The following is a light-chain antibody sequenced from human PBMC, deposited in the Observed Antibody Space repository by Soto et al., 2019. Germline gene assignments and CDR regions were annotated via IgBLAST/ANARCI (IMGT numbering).Light chain of an antibody. CDR1: ETISRS. V-gene: IGKV1-39*01. J-gene: IGKJ5*01. CDR3: QQTHSVPLT. CDR2: AAS. Sequence: DIPMTQSPSSLSASVGDRVTITCRASETISRSLNWFQQKPGKAPKLLIYAASILQNEVPSRFSGSGSGTDFALSITSLQFEDFATYYCQQTHSVPLTFGQGTRLEI.